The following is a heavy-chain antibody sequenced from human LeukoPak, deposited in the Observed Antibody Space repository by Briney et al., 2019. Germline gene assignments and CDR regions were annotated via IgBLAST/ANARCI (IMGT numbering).Heavy chain of an antibody. CDR1: GLSFSSFA. CDR3: ARGRLLRLTYFFDS. Sequence: GGSLRLSCVASGLSFSSFAMSWVRQGPARGLEWVSSIRGNGETFYADSVKGRFTISSDSANNSLYLQMNNLRAEDTAVYYCARGRLLRLTYFFDSWGQGTLVTVSS. J-gene: IGHJ4*02. CDR2: IRGNGET. D-gene: IGHD1-26*01. V-gene: IGHV3-23*01.